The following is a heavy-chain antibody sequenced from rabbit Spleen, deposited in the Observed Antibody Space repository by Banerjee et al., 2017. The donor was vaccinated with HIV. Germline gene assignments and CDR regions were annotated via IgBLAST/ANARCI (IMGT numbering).Heavy chain of an antibody. CDR3: ARSDDYPYYFHL. Sequence: QEHLVESGGGLVQPEGSLTLTCKASGFDFGSFGMCWVRQAPGKGPEWIAYIDPVFGNTYYASWVNGRFTISSHNAQNTLYLQLNSLTAADTATYFCARSDDYPYYFHLWGPGTLVTVS. D-gene: IGHD1-1*01. J-gene: IGHJ4*01. CDR1: GFDFGSFG. CDR2: IDPVFGNT. V-gene: IGHV1S47*01.